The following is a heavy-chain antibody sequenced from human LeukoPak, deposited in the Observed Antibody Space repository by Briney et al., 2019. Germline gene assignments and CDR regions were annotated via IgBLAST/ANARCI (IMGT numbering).Heavy chain of an antibody. CDR1: GVSISSYY. Sequence: PSETLSLTCTVSGVSISSYYWSWIRQPPGKGLEWIGYIYYSGSTNYNPSLKSRVTISVDTSKNQFSLKLSSVTAADTAVYYCARGVAAATNFDYWGQGTLVTVSS. J-gene: IGHJ4*02. D-gene: IGHD6-13*01. CDR2: IYYSGST. CDR3: ARGVAAATNFDY. V-gene: IGHV4-59*01.